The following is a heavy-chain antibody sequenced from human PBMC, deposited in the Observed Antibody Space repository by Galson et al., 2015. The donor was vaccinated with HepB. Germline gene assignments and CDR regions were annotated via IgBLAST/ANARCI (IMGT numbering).Heavy chain of an antibody. CDR2: IYWDDDK. V-gene: IGHV2-5*02. Sequence: PALVKPTQILTLTCTFSGFSLSTSGVGVGWIRQPPGKALEWLALIYWDDDKRYSPSLKSRLTITKDTSKNQVVLTMTNMDPVDTATYYCAHRGYSSIAYYYYYMDVWGKGTTVTVSS. J-gene: IGHJ6*03. D-gene: IGHD6-13*01. CDR3: AHRGYSSIAYYYYYMDV. CDR1: GFSLSTSGVG.